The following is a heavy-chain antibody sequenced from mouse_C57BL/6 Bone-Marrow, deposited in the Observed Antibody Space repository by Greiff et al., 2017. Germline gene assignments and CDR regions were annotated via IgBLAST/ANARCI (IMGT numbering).Heavy chain of an antibody. CDR3: AREGVVANFDY. CDR1: GFTFSDYY. J-gene: IGHJ2*01. D-gene: IGHD1-1*01. Sequence: EVKLMESEGGLVQPGSSMKLSCTASGFTFSDYYMAWVRQVPEKGLEWVANINYDGSSTYYLDSLKSRFIISRDNAKNILYLQMSSLKSEDTATYYCAREGVVANFDYWGQGTTLTVS. CDR2: INYDGSST. V-gene: IGHV5-16*01.